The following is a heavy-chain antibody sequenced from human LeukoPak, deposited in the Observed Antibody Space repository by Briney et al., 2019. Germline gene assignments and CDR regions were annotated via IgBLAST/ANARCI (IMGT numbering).Heavy chain of an antibody. CDR2: IYTSGST. Sequence: SETLSLTCTVPGGSISSYYWSWIRQPAGKGLEWIGRIYTSGSTNYNPSLKSRVTMSVDTSKNQFSLKLSSVTAADTAVYYCLGIAVAGTEYWGQGTLVTVSS. V-gene: IGHV4-4*07. D-gene: IGHD6-19*01. CDR1: GGSISSYY. CDR3: LGIAVAGTEY. J-gene: IGHJ4*02.